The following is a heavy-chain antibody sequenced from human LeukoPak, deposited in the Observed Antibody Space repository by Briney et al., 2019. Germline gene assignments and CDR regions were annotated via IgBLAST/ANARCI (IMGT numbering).Heavy chain of an antibody. V-gene: IGHV4-59*08. J-gene: IGHJ4*02. Sequence: KTSETLSLTCTVSGGSISSYYWSWIRQPPGKGLEWIGYIYYSGSTNYNPSLKSRVTISVDTSKNQFSLKLSSVTAADTAVYYCARHTYYYDSSGYSDFDYWGQGTLVTVSS. CDR3: ARHTYYYDSSGYSDFDY. CDR2: IYYSGST. D-gene: IGHD3-22*01. CDR1: GGSISSYY.